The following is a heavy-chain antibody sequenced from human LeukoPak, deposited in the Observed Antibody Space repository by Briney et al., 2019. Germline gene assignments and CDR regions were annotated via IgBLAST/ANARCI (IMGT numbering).Heavy chain of an antibody. D-gene: IGHD4-23*01. CDR1: GYTFTNYY. Sequence: GASVKVSCKASGYTFTNYYLHWVRQAPGKGLEWMGGFDPEDGESIYAQNFQGRVTMTEDTSTGTAYMELSSLRSEDTAVYYCATDLATVVIVTNYWGQGTLVTVSS. CDR2: FDPEDGES. J-gene: IGHJ4*02. CDR3: ATDLATVVIVTNY. V-gene: IGHV1-24*01.